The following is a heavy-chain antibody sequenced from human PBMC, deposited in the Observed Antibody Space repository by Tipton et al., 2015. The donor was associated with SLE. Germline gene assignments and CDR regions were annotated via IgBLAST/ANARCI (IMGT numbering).Heavy chain of an antibody. CDR2: IYYSGST. D-gene: IGHD7-27*01. CDR3: ARHVWANWGFGY. Sequence: TLSLTCTVSGGSITSSSYYWGWIRQPPGKGLEWIGSIYYSGSTYYNPSLKSRVTISVDTSKNQFSLKLSSVTAADTAVYYCARHVWANWGFGYWGQGTLVTVSS. J-gene: IGHJ4*02. CDR1: GGSITSSSYY. V-gene: IGHV4-39*07.